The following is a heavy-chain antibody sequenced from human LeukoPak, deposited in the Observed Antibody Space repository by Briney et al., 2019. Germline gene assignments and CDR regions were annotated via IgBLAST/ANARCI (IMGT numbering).Heavy chain of an antibody. D-gene: IGHD6-19*01. Sequence: PSQTLSLTCTVSGGSISSGGYYWSWIRQHPGKGLEWIGYIYYSGSTYYNPSPKSRVTISVDTSKNQFSLKLSSVTAADTAVYYCASGIAVSQRYYYYMDVWGKGTTVTVSS. J-gene: IGHJ6*03. CDR1: GGSISSGGYY. CDR3: ASGIAVSQRYYYYMDV. V-gene: IGHV4-31*03. CDR2: IYYSGST.